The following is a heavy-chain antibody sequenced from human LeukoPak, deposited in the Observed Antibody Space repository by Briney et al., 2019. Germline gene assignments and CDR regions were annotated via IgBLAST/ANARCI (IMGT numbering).Heavy chain of an antibody. J-gene: IGHJ4*02. V-gene: IGHV3-23*01. Sequence: GGSLRLSCAASGFTFRSYAMSWVRQAPGKGLEWVSTISANGGSTYYADSVKGRVTISRDISKTTMYLQMNSLRAEDTAVYYCAKGDSTGWFFDYWGQGTLVTVSS. D-gene: IGHD6-19*01. CDR1: GFTFRSYA. CDR3: AKGDSTGWFFDY. CDR2: ISANGGST.